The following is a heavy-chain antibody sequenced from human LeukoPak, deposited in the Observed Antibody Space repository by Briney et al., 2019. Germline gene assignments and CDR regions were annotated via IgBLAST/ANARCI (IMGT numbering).Heavy chain of an antibody. CDR1: GYTFTSYA. Sequence: GASVKVSCKASGYTFTSYAMHWVRQAPGQRLEWMGWINAGNGNTKYSQKFQGRVTITRDTSASTAYMELSSLRSEDTAVYYCARDRWLRPYYFDYWGQGTLVTVSP. D-gene: IGHD5-12*01. CDR2: INAGNGNT. CDR3: ARDRWLRPYYFDY. J-gene: IGHJ4*02. V-gene: IGHV1-3*01.